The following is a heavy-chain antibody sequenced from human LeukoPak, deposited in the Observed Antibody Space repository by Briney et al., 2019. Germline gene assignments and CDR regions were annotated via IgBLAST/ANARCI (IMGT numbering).Heavy chain of an antibody. CDR1: GFTFSTYN. CDR3: ARMQADILTGYPDAFDI. Sequence: PGGSLRLSCVASGFTFSTYNTNWVRQAPGKGLEWVSSITSSSSYIYYADSVKGRFTISRDNAKNSLYLQMNSLRAEDTAVYYCARMQADILTGYPDAFDIWGHGTMVTVSS. J-gene: IGHJ3*02. CDR2: ITSSSSYI. V-gene: IGHV3-21*01. D-gene: IGHD3-9*01.